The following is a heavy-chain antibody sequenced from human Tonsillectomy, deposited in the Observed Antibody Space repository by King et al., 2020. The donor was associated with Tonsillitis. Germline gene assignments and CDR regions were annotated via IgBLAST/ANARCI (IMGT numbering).Heavy chain of an antibody. J-gene: IGHJ4*02. CDR2: MDPTDSDT. Sequence: QLVQSGAEVKKPGESLRISWKGSGYSFTSYWISWVRQLPGKGLEWMGRMDPTDSDTNYSPSLQGHVIISTDKSISTAYLQWSSLKASDTAMYYCAAQGTSSDYWGQGTLVTVSS. CDR3: AAQGTSSDY. V-gene: IGHV5-10-1*03. CDR1: GYSFTSYW. D-gene: IGHD6-6*01.